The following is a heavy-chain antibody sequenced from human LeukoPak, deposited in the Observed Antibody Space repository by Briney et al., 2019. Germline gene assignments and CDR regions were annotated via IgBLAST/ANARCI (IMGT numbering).Heavy chain of an antibody. V-gene: IGHV1-2*02. CDR3: ARETSESYET. J-gene: IGHJ5*02. D-gene: IGHD1-26*01. CDR1: GYTFSDHY. Sequence: ASVKVSCKAFGYTFSDHYIQWVRQAPGQGLEWMGWIHPNRGDANYGQKFQGRVTMTRDTSISTAYLELSSLTSDDTAVYYCARETSESYETWGQGTLVTVSS. CDR2: IHPNRGDA.